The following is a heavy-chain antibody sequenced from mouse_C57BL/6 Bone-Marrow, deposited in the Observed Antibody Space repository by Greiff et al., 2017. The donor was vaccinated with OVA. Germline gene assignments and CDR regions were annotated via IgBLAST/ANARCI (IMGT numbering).Heavy chain of an antibody. J-gene: IGHJ4*01. Sequence: VQLQESGAELVRPGASVKLSCKASGYTFTDYYITWVQQRPGQGLEWIARIYPGSGNTYYNEKFKGKATLTAEKSSSTAYMQLSSLTSEDSAVYFCARSIYYAMDYWGQGTSVTVSS. CDR1: GYTFTDYY. CDR3: ARSIYYAMDY. D-gene: IGHD2-10*02. CDR2: IYPGSGNT. V-gene: IGHV1-76*01.